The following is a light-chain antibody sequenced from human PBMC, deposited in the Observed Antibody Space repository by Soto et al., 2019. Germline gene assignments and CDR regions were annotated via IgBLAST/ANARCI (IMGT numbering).Light chain of an antibody. CDR3: QQGSRTLT. Sequence: DIQMTQSPSSLSASVGDRVTITCRASQSIDRYLNWYQQKPGTAPKLLISGASSLRSGVPSRFSGSGSGTDITLTINSLQPEDFATYYCQQGSRTLTFGGGTKVDIK. CDR1: QSIDRY. J-gene: IGKJ4*01. CDR2: GAS. V-gene: IGKV1-39*01.